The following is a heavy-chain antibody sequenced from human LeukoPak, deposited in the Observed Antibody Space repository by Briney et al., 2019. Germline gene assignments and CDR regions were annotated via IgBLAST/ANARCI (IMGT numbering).Heavy chain of an antibody. D-gene: IGHD6-13*01. Sequence: SETLSLTCSVSGVSISGYQWVWIRQPAGKGLQWLGRIYATGTTNYNPSLRSRVTMSVDTSKNQFSLKLSSVTAADTAMYYCARASNSSSGRGLDYWGQGTLVTVSS. J-gene: IGHJ4*02. CDR2: IYATGTT. V-gene: IGHV4-4*07. CDR3: ARASNSSSGRGLDY. CDR1: GVSISGYQ.